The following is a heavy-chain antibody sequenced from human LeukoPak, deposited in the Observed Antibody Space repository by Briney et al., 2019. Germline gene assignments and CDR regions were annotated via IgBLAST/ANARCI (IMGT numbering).Heavy chain of an antibody. CDR2: MNPNSGNT. J-gene: IGHJ5*02. CDR1: GYTFTSYD. Sequence: GASVKVSCKASGYTFTSYDINWVRQATGQGLEWMGWMNPNSGNTGYPQKFEGRVTMTRNTSISTAYMELSSLRSEDTAVYYCAASFPWAARHLLELWCDPWGQGTLVTVSS. V-gene: IGHV1-8*01. CDR3: AASFPWAARHLLELWCDP. D-gene: IGHD6-6*01.